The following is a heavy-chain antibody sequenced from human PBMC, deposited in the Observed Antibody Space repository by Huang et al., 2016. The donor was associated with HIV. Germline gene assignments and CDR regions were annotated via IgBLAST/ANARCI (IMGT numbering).Heavy chain of an antibody. V-gene: IGHV4-34*01. CDR2: INHIGKT. CDR3: AREKAADSAWYGVYYFDY. D-gene: IGHD6-19*01. J-gene: IGHJ4*02. Sequence: QVQLRQWGAGLVKPSEILSLTCAVYGGSFSGYYWTWIRQSQGKGLEWIGEINHIGKTNYQPSLKSRVTISKETAKNQFSLQLTSVSAADTGVYFCAREKAADSAWYGVYYFDYWGEGALVTVTS. CDR1: GGSFSGYY.